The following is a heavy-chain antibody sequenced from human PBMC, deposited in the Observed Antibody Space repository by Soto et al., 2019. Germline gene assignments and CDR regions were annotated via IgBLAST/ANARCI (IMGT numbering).Heavy chain of an antibody. Sequence: GESLKISCAASGFTFSNAWMNWVRQAPGKGLEWVGRIKSKTDGGTTDYAAPVKGRFTISRDDSKNTLYLQMNSLKTEDTAVYYCTTDPYYGSGSYFIPPDWFDPWGQGTLVTVSS. V-gene: IGHV3-15*07. J-gene: IGHJ5*02. CDR1: GFTFSNAW. D-gene: IGHD3-10*01. CDR3: TTDPYYGSGSYFIPPDWFDP. CDR2: IKSKTDGGTT.